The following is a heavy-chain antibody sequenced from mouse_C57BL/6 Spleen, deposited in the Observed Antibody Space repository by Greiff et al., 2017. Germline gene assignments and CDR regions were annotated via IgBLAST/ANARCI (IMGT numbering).Heavy chain of an antibody. CDR1: GYTFTSYG. Sequence: VKLQESGAELARPGASVKLSCKASGYTFTSYGISWVKQRTGQGLEWIGEIYPRSGNTYYNEKFKGKATLTADKSSSTAYMELRSLTSEDSAVYFCARLVYYDYDGAYWGQGTLVTVSA. J-gene: IGHJ3*01. CDR2: IYPRSGNT. D-gene: IGHD2-4*01. V-gene: IGHV1-81*01. CDR3: ARLVYYDYDGAY.